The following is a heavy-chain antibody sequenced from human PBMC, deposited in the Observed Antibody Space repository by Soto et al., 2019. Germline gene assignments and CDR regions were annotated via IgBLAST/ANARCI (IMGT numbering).Heavy chain of an antibody. D-gene: IGHD4-4*01. J-gene: IGHJ6*03. CDR3: ARLTTVDYYYYYYMDV. CDR1: GGSISSSSYY. V-gene: IGHV4-39*01. CDR2: IYYSGST. Sequence: QLQLQESGPGLVKPSETLSLTCTVSGGSISSSSYYWGWIRQPPGKGLEWIGSIYYSGSTYYNPSLKSRVTISVDTSKNQFSLKLSSVTAADTAVYYCARLTTVDYYYYYYMDVWGIGTTVTVSS.